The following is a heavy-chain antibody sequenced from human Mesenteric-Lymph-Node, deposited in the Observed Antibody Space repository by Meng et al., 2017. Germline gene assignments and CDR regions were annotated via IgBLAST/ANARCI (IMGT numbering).Heavy chain of an antibody. Sequence: ASVKVSCKASGYTFTGYYMHWVRQAPGQGLEWMGRINPNSGGTNYAQKFQGRVTMTRDTSISTAYMELSRLRSDDTAVYYCARVVVAGTVGWFDPWGQGTLVTVSS. CDR1: GYTFTGYY. D-gene: IGHD6-19*01. CDR3: ARVVVAGTVGWFDP. J-gene: IGHJ5*02. CDR2: INPNSGGT. V-gene: IGHV1-2*06.